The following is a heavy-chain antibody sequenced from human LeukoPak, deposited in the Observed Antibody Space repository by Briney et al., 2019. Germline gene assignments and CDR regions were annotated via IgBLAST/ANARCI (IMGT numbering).Heavy chain of an antibody. J-gene: IGHJ6*02. CDR2: ISYDGSNK. CDR1: GFTFSSYA. D-gene: IGHD1-26*01. Sequence: GGSLRLSCADSGFTFSSYAMHWVRQAPGKGLEWVAVISYDGSNKYYADSVKGRFTISRDNSKNTLYLQMNSLRAEDTAVYYCARAQGETLYYYYGMDLWGQGTTVTVSS. CDR3: ARAQGETLYYYYGMDL. V-gene: IGHV3-30*04.